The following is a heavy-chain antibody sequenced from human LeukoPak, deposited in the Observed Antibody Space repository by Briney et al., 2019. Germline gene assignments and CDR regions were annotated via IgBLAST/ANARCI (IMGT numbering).Heavy chain of an antibody. J-gene: IGHJ4*02. CDR1: GGSISSYY. D-gene: IGHD3-22*01. CDR2: IYYSGST. CDR3: ARHVIVPDSSGYPLD. Sequence: SEPLSLTCTVSGGSISSYYWSWIRQPPGKGLEWIGYIYYSGSTNYNPSLKSRVTISVDTSKNQFSLKLSSVTAADTAVYYCARHVIVPDSSGYPLDWGQGTLVTVSS. V-gene: IGHV4-59*08.